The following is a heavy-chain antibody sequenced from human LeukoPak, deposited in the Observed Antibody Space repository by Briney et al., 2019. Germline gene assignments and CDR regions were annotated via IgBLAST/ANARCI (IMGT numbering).Heavy chain of an antibody. V-gene: IGHV3-30-3*01. CDR3: AREVSKMGYFGELLSGALDY. D-gene: IGHD3-10*01. CDR2: ISYDGSNK. Sequence: PGRSLRLSCAASGFTFSSYAMHWVRQAPGKGLEWVAVISYDGSNKYYADSVEGRFTISRDNAKNSLYLQMNSLRAEDTAVYYCAREVSKMGYFGELLSGALDYWGQGTLVTVSS. CDR1: GFTFSSYA. J-gene: IGHJ4*02.